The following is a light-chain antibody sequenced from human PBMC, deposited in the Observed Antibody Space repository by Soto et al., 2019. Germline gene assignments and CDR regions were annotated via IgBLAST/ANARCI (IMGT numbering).Light chain of an antibody. CDR3: STWDDSLNGWV. CDR1: ISNIGKDT. CDR2: NDD. J-gene: IGLJ3*02. V-gene: IGLV1-44*01. Sequence: QSVLTQPPSVSGTPGLRVNISCSGGISNIGKDTVNWYQQLPGTAPKLLMFNDDKRPSGVPERFSGSRSGTSASLAISGLQSDYEAVYFCSTWDDSLNGWVFGGGTKLTVL.